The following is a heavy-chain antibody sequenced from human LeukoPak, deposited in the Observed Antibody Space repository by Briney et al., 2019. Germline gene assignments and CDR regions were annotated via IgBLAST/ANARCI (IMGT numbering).Heavy chain of an antibody. Sequence: SETLSLTCTVSGGSISSYYWSWIRQPPGKGLEWIGHIYYSGNTNYNPSLKSRVTISVDTSKNQFSLKLSSVTAADTAAYYCARDIGGATYFDYWGQGTLVTVPS. J-gene: IGHJ4*02. CDR3: ARDIGGATYFDY. D-gene: IGHD1-26*01. CDR1: GGSISSYY. CDR2: IYYSGNT. V-gene: IGHV4-59*01.